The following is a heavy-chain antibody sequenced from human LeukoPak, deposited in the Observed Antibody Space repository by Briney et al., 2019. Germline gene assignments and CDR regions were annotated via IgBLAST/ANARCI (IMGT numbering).Heavy chain of an antibody. J-gene: IGHJ4*02. CDR2: IYYSGST. CDR3: ARGGSPTSTVTTRLDY. V-gene: IGHV4-30-4*01. D-gene: IGHD4-17*01. CDR1: AGSISSGDYY. Sequence: SETLSLTCTVSAGSISSGDYYWSWIRQPPGKGLEWIGYIYYSGSTYYNPSLKSRVTISVDTSKNQFSLKLSSVTAADTAVYYCARGGSPTSTVTTRLDYWGQGTLVTVSS.